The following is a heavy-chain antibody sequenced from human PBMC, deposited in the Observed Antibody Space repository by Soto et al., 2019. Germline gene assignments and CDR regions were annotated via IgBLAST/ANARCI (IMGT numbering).Heavy chain of an antibody. V-gene: IGHV3-7*03. CDR3: ARTGWPQSSYYFDY. CDR1: GFSFSLFW. CDR2: INEDGSEK. Sequence: GGSLRLSCAAAGFSFSLFWMSWVRQTPGKGLEWVANINEDGSEKFFADSVKGRFTISRDNAKNSLSLQMNSLTADDTAVYYCARTGWPQSSYYFDYWGQGTLVTVSS. J-gene: IGHJ4*02. D-gene: IGHD3-16*01.